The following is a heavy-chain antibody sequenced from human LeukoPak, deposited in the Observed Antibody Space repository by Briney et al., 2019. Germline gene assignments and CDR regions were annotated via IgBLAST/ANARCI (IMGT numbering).Heavy chain of an antibody. D-gene: IGHD3-22*01. Sequence: SETLSLTCTVSGGSISSYYWSWIRQPPGKGLEWIGYIYYSGSTNYNPSLKSRVTISVDTSKNQFSLKLSSVTAADTAVYYCARGGYYDSSGYYYYYHMDVWGKGTTVTVSS. CDR3: ARGGYYDSSGYYYYYHMDV. CDR1: GGSISSYY. CDR2: IYYSGST. V-gene: IGHV4-59*01. J-gene: IGHJ6*03.